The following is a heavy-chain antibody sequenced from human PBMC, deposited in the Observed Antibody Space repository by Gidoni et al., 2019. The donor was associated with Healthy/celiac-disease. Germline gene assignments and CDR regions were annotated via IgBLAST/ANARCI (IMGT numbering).Heavy chain of an antibody. J-gene: IGHJ5*02. CDR3: AHIKLFYGSGSYYRGGYHNWFDP. Sequence: QITLKESGPTLVKPTQTLTLTCTFSGFSLSTSGVGVGWIRQPPGKALEWLALIYWDDDKRYSPPLKSRLTITKDTSKNQVVLTMTNMDPVDTATYYCAHIKLFYGSGSYYRGGYHNWFDPWGQGTLVTVSS. CDR1: GFSLSTSGVG. D-gene: IGHD3-10*01. V-gene: IGHV2-5*02. CDR2: IYWDDDK.